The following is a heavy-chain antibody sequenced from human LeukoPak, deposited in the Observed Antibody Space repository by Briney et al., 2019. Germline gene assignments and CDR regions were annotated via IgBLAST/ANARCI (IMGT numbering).Heavy chain of an antibody. Sequence: PSQTLSLTCTVSGGSISSGSYYWSWIRQPAGKGLEWIGRIYTSGSTDYNPSLKSRVTISVDTSKNQFSLKLSSVTAADTAVYYCAGSRDKKYYFDYWGRGTLVTVSS. V-gene: IGHV4-61*02. J-gene: IGHJ4*02. CDR3: AGSRDKKYYFDY. CDR2: IYTSGST. CDR1: GGSISSGSYY. D-gene: IGHD1-26*01.